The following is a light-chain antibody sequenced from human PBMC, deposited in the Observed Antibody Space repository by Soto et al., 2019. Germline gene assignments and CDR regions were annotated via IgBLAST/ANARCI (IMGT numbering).Light chain of an antibody. CDR2: TAS. CDR1: RDINRW. CDR3: QQATSFPYT. Sequence: DIPMTQSPSSVSASVGDRVTITCRASRDINRWLAWYQQKPGKAPKLLIYTASSLQSGVPSRFSGSGSGTDFTLTITSLQPEDFATYYCQQATSFPYTLGQGTKLEIK. J-gene: IGKJ2*01. V-gene: IGKV1-12*01.